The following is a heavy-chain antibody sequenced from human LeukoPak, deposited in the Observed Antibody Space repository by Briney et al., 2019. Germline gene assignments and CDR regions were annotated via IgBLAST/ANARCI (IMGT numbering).Heavy chain of an antibody. CDR3: ASEGATSPFDY. CDR2: ISSSSSTI. J-gene: IGHJ4*02. Sequence: PGGSLRLSCAASGFTFSSYSMNWVRQAPGKGLEWVSYISSSSSTIYYADSVKGRFTISRDNAKNSLYLQMNSLRAEDTAVYYCASEGATSPFDYWGQGTLVTVPS. V-gene: IGHV3-48*01. D-gene: IGHD1-26*01. CDR1: GFTFSSYS.